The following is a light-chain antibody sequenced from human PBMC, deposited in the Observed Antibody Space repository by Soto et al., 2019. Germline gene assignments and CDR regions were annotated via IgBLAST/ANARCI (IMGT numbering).Light chain of an antibody. Sequence: EVMLTQSPDTLSLSPGERATLSCRASQSVSSFLAWYQQKPGQAPRLLIYDASNRATGIPARFSGSGSGTDFTLTISRLEPEDFAVYYCQQYGSSGTFGQGTKVDIK. CDR1: QSVSSF. J-gene: IGKJ1*01. V-gene: IGKV3-20*01. CDR3: QQYGSSGT. CDR2: DAS.